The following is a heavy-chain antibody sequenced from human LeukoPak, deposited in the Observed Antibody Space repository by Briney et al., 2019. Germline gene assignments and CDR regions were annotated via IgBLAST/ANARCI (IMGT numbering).Heavy chain of an antibody. CDR2: INPDGGNT. Sequence: GASVKVSCKASGYTFTNSYIHWVRQAPGQVLEWMGLINPDGGNTNYAQNFQGRVTLTRDTSTSTVYMELSSLRSEDTAVYYCARDNDSRDPPHFDYWGQGTLVTVSS. J-gene: IGHJ4*02. V-gene: IGHV1-46*01. CDR1: GYTFTNSY. CDR3: ARDNDSRDPPHFDY. D-gene: IGHD3-16*01.